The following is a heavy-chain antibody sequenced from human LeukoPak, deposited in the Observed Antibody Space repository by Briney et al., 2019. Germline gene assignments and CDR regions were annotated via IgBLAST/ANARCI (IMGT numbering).Heavy chain of an antibody. D-gene: IGHD5-18*01. CDR2: ISSSSSYI. Sequence: GGSLRLPCAASGFTFSSYSMNWVRQAPGKGLEWVSSISSSSSYIYYADSVKGRFTISRDNAKNSPYLQMNSLRAEDTAVYYCARGENNYGYYYFDYWGQGTLVTVSS. V-gene: IGHV3-21*01. CDR3: ARGENNYGYYYFDY. CDR1: GFTFSSYS. J-gene: IGHJ4*02.